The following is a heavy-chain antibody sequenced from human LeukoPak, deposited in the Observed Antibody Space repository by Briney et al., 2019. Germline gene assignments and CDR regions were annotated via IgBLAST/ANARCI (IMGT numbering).Heavy chain of an antibody. V-gene: IGHV3-13*01. D-gene: IGHD3-10*01. CDR1: GFTFSSHD. CDR3: TRGVIRGVTGFDY. CDR2: IGTAGYS. Sequence: GGSLTLSCEASGFTFSSHDMHWVRQLIGKGLEWVSAIGTAGYSSYLDSVKGGFTISRDNDKNSLFLQMNSLRAGDTAVYYCTRGVIRGVTGFDYWGQGALVTVSS. J-gene: IGHJ4*02.